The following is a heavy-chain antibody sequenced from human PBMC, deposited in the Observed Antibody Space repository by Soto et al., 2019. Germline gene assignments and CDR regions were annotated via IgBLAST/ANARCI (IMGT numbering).Heavy chain of an antibody. CDR1: GGSISSGYY. CDR2: IYHSGTT. J-gene: IGHJ4*01. Sequence: SETLSLTCAVSGGSISSGYYWAWIRHPPGKGLEWVASIYHSGTTYYNPSLTSRVTISVDTSKNQFSLKLSSVTAADSAVYYCAWAHVMGVAGSTFDDWGHGTLVTVSS. V-gene: IGHV4-38-2*01. CDR3: AWAHVMGVAGSTFDD. D-gene: IGHD6-19*01.